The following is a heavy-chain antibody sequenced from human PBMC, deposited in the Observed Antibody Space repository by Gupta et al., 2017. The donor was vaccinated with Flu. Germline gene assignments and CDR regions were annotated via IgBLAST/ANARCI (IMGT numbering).Heavy chain of an antibody. CDR2: INQDGGEK. V-gene: IGHV3-7*04. D-gene: IGHD2-15*01. CDR3: ARSLGYCSGGSCFPFDY. Sequence: EVQLVESGGDLAQPGGSLRLSCVASGFTFCNYWMPWVRQAPGKGLEWVANINQDGGEKYYVDSVRGRFTISRDNAKNSMYLQMSSLRADDTAVYYCARSLGYCSGGSCFPFDYWGQGILVTVSS. J-gene: IGHJ4*02. CDR1: GFTFCNYW.